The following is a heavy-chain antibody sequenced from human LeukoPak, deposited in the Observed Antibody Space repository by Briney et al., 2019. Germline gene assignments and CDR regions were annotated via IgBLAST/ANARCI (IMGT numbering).Heavy chain of an antibody. V-gene: IGHV3-48*03. D-gene: IGHD2-15*01. J-gene: IGHJ5*02. CDR2: ISSSSSTI. CDR3: ARGRSTASIVVVVADTKPTIWFDP. Sequence: GGSLRLSCAASGFTFSSYEMNWVREAPGKGLEWVSYISSSSSTIYYADSVKGRFTISRDNAKNSLYLQMNSLRAEDTAVYYCARGRSTASIVVVVADTKPTIWFDPWGQGTLVTVSS. CDR1: GFTFSSYE.